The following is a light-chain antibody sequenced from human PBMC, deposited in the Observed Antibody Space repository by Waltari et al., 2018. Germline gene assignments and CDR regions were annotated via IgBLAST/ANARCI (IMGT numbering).Light chain of an antibody. V-gene: IGKV3-20*01. CDR1: QSLSSNS. J-gene: IGKJ2*02. CDR2: GAS. CDR3: LQYGASPRT. Sequence: EVVLTQSPGTLSLSPGERATLSCRASQSLSSNSLAWYQHKLGQAPRLLIYGASSRATDIPDRFSGSGSGTDFTHTISRLEPEDFAVYYCLQYGASPRTFGQGTKLEIK.